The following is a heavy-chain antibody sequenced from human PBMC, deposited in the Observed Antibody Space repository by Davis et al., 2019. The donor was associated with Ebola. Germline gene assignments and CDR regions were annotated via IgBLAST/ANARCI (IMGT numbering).Heavy chain of an antibody. CDR1: GFTLSSYG. J-gene: IGHJ4*02. V-gene: IGHV3-30*18. CDR2: ISNNGGNK. D-gene: IGHD2-8*01. CDR3: AKTLVRGVMVHASYFDY. Sequence: GGSLRLSCAASGFTLSSYGMHWIRQAPGKGLEWVAGISNNGGNKYYADSVKGRFTISRDNSKNALYLQMNRLRGEDTAVYYCAKTLVRGVMVHASYFDYWGQGTLVIVSS.